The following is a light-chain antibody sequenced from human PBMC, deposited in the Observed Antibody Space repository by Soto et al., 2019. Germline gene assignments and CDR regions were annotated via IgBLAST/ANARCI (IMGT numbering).Light chain of an antibody. V-gene: IGKV3-20*01. Sequence: VLTQSPGTLSLSRGERATLSCRASERIYSAYLGWYQQKPGQAPRLLIYGTSSRATGIPDRFSGSGSGTDFTLTISRLEHEDFAVYYCQQYGNSPITFGQGTKVDIK. CDR1: ERIYSAY. CDR2: GTS. J-gene: IGKJ1*01. CDR3: QQYGNSPIT.